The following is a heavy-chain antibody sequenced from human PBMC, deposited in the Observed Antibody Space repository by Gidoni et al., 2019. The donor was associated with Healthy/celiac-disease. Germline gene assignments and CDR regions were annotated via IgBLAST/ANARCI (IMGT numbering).Heavy chain of an antibody. Sequence: QVQLQQWGAGLLKPSETLSLTCAVYGGSFSGYYCRWIRQPPGKGLEWIGEINHSGSTNYHPSLKSRVTISVDTSKNQFSLKLSSVTAADTAVYYCARTGGYCSGGSCYGKTRAYGMDVWGQGTTVTVSS. J-gene: IGHJ6*02. CDR1: GGSFSGYY. CDR2: INHSGST. V-gene: IGHV4-34*01. D-gene: IGHD2-15*01. CDR3: ARTGGYCSGGSCYGKTRAYGMDV.